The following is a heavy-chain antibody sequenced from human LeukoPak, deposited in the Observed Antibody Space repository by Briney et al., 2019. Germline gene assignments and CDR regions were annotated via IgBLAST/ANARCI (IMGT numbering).Heavy chain of an antibody. CDR1: GGSFSGYY. J-gene: IGHJ6*03. D-gene: IGHD2-15*01. CDR3: ARGRETLGYCSGGSCYPNYYYMDV. Sequence: SETLSLTCAVYGGSFSGYYWSWIRQPPGKGVEWIGVINHSGSTNYNPSLKSRVTISVDTSKNQFSLKLSSVTAADTAVYYCARGRETLGYCSGGSCYPNYYYMDVWGKGTTVTVCS. V-gene: IGHV4-34*01. CDR2: INHSGST.